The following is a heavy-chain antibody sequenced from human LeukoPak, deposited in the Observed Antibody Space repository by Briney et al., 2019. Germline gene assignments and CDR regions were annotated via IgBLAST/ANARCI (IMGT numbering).Heavy chain of an antibody. CDR2: INHSGST. CDR1: GGSFSGYY. CDR3: ARPSSVWGSYRHFDY. Sequence: SETLSLTCAVYGGSFSGYYWSWIRQPPGKGLEWIGEINHSGSTNYNPSLKSRVTISVDTSKNQFSLKLSSVTAADTAVYYCARPSSVWGSYRHFDYWGQGTLVTVSS. V-gene: IGHV4-34*01. J-gene: IGHJ4*02. D-gene: IGHD3-16*02.